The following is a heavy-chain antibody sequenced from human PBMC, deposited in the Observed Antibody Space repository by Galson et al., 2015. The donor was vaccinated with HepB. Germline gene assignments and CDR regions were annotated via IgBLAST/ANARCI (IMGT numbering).Heavy chain of an antibody. J-gene: IGHJ4*02. CDR2: SRSKAYGGTT. D-gene: IGHD3-22*01. CDR3: TRDDRITMIVVVPFY. V-gene: IGHV3-49*03. Sequence: SLRLSCAASGFTFGDYAMSWFRQAPGKGLEWVGFSRSKAYGGTTEYAASVKGRFTISRDDSKSIAYLQMNSLKTEDTAVYYCTRDDRITMIVVVPFYWGQGTLVTVSS. CDR1: GFTFGDYA.